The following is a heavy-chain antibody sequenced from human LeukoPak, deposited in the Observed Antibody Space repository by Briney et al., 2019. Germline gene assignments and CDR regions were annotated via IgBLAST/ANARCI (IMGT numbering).Heavy chain of an antibody. CDR1: GFTSGNAW. J-gene: IGHJ4*02. Sequence: GGSLRLSCAASGFTSGNAWMSWVRQAPGKGLEWVAIISYDGSHKLYAGSVKGRFTISRDYSENTLHLQMNSLRPEDTAVYYCAKSIYGSGTYIGVDYWGQGTLVTVSS. D-gene: IGHD3-10*01. V-gene: IGHV3-30*18. CDR3: AKSIYGSGTYIGVDY. CDR2: ISYDGSHK.